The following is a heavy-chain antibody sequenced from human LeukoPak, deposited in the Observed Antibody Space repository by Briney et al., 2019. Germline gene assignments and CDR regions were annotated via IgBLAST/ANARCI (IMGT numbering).Heavy chain of an antibody. Sequence: ASVKVSCKASGYTFTSYAMHWVRQAPGQRLEWMGWINAGNGNTKYSQGFQGRVTITRDTSASTAYMELSSLRSEDMAVYYCARGGVNTRSWFDPWGQGTLVTVSS. D-gene: IGHD3-10*01. J-gene: IGHJ5*02. CDR1: GYTFTSYA. V-gene: IGHV1-3*03. CDR2: INAGNGNT. CDR3: ARGGVNTRSWFDP.